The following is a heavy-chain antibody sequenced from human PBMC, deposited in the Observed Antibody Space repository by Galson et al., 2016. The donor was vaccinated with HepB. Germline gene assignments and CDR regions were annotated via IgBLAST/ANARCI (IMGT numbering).Heavy chain of an antibody. V-gene: IGHV3-30-3*01. CDR2: ISYDGSNK. J-gene: IGHJ4*02. CDR1: GFTLSHYA. Sequence: SLRLPCAASGFTLSHYAMNWVRQAPGKGLEWVAFISYDGSNKYYADSVKGRFTVSRDNSKNTLYLQVNSLRAEDTAVYYCARGQNYYDTNEYDYWGQGTLVTVSS. CDR3: ARGQNYYDTNEYDY. D-gene: IGHD3-22*01.